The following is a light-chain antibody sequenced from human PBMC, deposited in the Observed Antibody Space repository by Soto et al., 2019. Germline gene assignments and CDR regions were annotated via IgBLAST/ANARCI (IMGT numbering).Light chain of an antibody. V-gene: IGKV1-5*01. CDR2: DAS. J-gene: IGKJ1*01. Sequence: DIQMTQSPSTLSASVGDRVTITCRASQSISSWLDWYQQKPGKAPKLLIYDASSFESGVPSSCSGSASGTESPPTISSLQDDDVANYYCHQYNSSRTFGPGTKVDIK. CDR3: HQYNSSRT. CDR1: QSISSW.